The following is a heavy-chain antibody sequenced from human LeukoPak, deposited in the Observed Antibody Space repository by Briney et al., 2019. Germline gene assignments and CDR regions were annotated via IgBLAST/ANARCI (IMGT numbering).Heavy chain of an antibody. Sequence: TSETLSFTCTVSGYSISSGYYWGWIRQPPGKGLEWIGSIYHSGSTYYNPSLKSRVTISVDTSKNQFSLKLGSVTAADTAVYYCAREAKYYYDSSGYNWFDPWGQGTLVTVSS. V-gene: IGHV4-38-2*02. J-gene: IGHJ5*02. CDR1: GYSISSGYY. CDR2: IYHSGST. CDR3: AREAKYYYDSSGYNWFDP. D-gene: IGHD3-22*01.